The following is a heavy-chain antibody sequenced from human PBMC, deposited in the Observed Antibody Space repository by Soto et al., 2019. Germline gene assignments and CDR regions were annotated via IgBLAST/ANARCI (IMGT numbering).Heavy chain of an antibody. CDR3: ARHNWESNYFDY. J-gene: IGHJ4*02. CDR1: GGSFSGYY. D-gene: IGHD1-1*01. CDR2: INHSGST. V-gene: IGHV4-34*01. Sequence: QVQLQQWGAGLLKPSETLSLTCAVYGGSFSGYYWSWIRQPPGKGLEWIGEINHSGSTNYNPSLKSRVTISVDTSKNQFSLKLNSVTAADTAVYYCARHNWESNYFDYWGQGTLVTVSS.